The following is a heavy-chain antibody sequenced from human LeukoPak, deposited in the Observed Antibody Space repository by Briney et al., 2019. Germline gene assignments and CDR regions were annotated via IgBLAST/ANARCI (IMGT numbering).Heavy chain of an antibody. J-gene: IGHJ4*02. CDR2: IYYSGST. CDR1: GGSISSGGYY. V-gene: IGHV4-31*03. CDR3: ARVVQDGYLVDD. D-gene: IGHD5-24*01. Sequence: SETLSLTCTVSGGSISSGGYYWSWIRQHPGKGLEWIGYIYYSGSTYYNPSLKSRVTISVDTSENQFSLKLSSVTAADTAVYYCARVVQDGYLVDDWGQGTLVTVSS.